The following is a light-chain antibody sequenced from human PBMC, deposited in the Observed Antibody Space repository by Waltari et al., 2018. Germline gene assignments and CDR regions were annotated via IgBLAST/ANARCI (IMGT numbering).Light chain of an antibody. J-gene: IGKJ2*01. CDR3: QRYSSAPYT. V-gene: IGKV3-20*01. CDR2: GAS. Sequence: ELVLTQSPDTLSLYLGERATLSCWASQSVSSDALAGYQQKHGQAPRLLIYGASSRATDIPDRFSGSGSGTDFTLTVSRLEPEDLAVYYCQRYSSAPYTFGQGTKVDIK. CDR1: QSVSSDA.